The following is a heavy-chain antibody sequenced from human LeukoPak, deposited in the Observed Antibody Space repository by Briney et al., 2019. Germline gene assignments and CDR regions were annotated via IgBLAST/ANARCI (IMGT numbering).Heavy chain of an antibody. D-gene: IGHD1-26*01. V-gene: IGHV3-64*01. CDR3: ARVAGYGGSPPPPFDI. J-gene: IGHJ3*02. Sequence: PGGSLRLSCAASGFTFSSYAMHWVREAPGKGLEYVSAISSNGGSTYYANSVKGRFTISRDNSKNTLYLQMGRLRADDMAVHYSARVAGYGGSPPPPFDIWGQGTMVTVSS. CDR2: ISSNGGST. CDR1: GFTFSSYA.